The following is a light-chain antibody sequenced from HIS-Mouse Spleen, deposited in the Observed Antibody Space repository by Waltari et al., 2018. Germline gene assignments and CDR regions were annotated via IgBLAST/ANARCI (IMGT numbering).Light chain of an antibody. J-gene: IGKJ4*01. CDR3: QQRSNWPT. Sequence: EIVLTQSPATLSSSPGERATISCRASQSVSSYLAWYQQKPGQAPRLLIYDASNRATGIPARFSGSGSGTDFTRTISSLEPEDFAVYYCQQRSNWPTFGGGTKVEIK. CDR2: DAS. CDR1: QSVSSY. V-gene: IGKV3-11*01.